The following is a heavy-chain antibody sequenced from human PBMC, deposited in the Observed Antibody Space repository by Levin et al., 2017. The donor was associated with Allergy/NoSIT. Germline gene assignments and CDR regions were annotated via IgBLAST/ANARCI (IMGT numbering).Heavy chain of an antibody. J-gene: IGHJ4*02. CDR2: ISSSSSYI. CDR1: GFTFSSYS. V-gene: IGHV3-21*01. CDR3: ARDRKTSGWYDY. D-gene: IGHD6-19*01. Sequence: GGSLRLSCAASGFTFSSYSMNWVRQAPGKGLEWVSSISSSSSYIYYADSVKGRFTISRDNAKSSLYLQMNSLRAEDTAVYYCARDRKTSGWYDYWGQGTLVTVSS.